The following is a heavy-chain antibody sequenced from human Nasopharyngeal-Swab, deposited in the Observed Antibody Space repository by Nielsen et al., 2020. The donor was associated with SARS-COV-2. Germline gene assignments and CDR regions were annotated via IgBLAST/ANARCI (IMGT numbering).Heavy chain of an antibody. Sequence: VRQAPGKGLEWVAVISYDGSNKYYADSVKGRFTISRDNSKNTLYLQMNSLRAEDTAVYYCARGFGGSYWGYDYWGQGTLVTSPQ. CDR3: ARGFGGSYWGYDY. CDR2: ISYDGSNK. J-gene: IGHJ4*02. V-gene: IGHV3-30*04. D-gene: IGHD1-26*01.